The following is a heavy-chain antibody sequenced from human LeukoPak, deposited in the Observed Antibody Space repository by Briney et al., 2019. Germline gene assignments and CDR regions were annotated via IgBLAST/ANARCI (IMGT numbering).Heavy chain of an antibody. CDR2: INPSTNST. CDR3: ARSECGGDCYADNYYYYYKDV. Sequence: ASVKVSCKASGYTFTSYYMHWVRQAPGQGLEWMGIINPSTNSTSYAQKFQGRVTMTRDTSTSTVYMELSSLRSEDTAVYYCARSECGGDCYADNYYYYYKDVWGKGTTVTVSS. V-gene: IGHV1-46*01. J-gene: IGHJ6*03. D-gene: IGHD2-21*02. CDR1: GYTFTSYY.